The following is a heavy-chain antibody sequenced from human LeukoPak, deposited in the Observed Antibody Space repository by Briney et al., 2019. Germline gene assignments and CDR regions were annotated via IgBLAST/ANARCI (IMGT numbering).Heavy chain of an antibody. CDR3: AHSVKGGVVVVAVYFDY. CDR2: IYWDDDK. V-gene: IGHV2-5*02. D-gene: IGHD2-15*01. Sequence: SGRTLVNPTQTLTLTCTFSGFSLSTSGVGVGWIRQPPGKALEWLALIYWDDDKRYSPSLKSRLTITKDTSKNQVVLTMTNMDPVDTATYYCAHSVKGGVVVVAVYFDYWGQGTLVTVSS. CDR1: GFSLSTSGVG. J-gene: IGHJ4*02.